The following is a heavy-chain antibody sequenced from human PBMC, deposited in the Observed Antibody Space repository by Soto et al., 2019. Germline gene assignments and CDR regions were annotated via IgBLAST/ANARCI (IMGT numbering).Heavy chain of an antibody. V-gene: IGHV3-30-3*01. CDR1: GFTFSSYA. CDR2: ISYDGSNK. J-gene: IGHJ4*02. D-gene: IGHD3-22*01. Sequence: GSLRLSCAASGFTFSSYAMHWVRQAPGKGLEWVAVISYDGSNKYYADSVKGRFTISRDNSKNTLYLQMNSLRAEDTAVYYCARGGFYDSSGYSSPFDYWGQGT. CDR3: ARGGFYDSSGYSSPFDY.